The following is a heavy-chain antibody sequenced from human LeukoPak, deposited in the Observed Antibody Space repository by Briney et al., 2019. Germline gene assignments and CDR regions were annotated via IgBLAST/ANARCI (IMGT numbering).Heavy chain of an antibody. V-gene: IGHV3-21*06. CDR2: IDSSGGYM. J-gene: IGHJ4*02. Sequence: PGGSLRLSCAASGFIFSSYWMSWVRQAPGKGLEWVSSIDSSGGYMFYADSVKGRFIISRDNAKDSLYLQMNSLRVEDTAVYYCLRGDRRDYWGQGTLVTVSS. CDR1: GFIFSSYW. CDR3: LRGDRRDY.